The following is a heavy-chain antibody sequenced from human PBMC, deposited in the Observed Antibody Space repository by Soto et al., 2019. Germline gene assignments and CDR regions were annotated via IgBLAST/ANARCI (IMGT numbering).Heavy chain of an antibody. CDR3: ARHPSDFWFDP. CDR1: GGSISSSSCH. D-gene: IGHD2-21*02. J-gene: IGHJ5*02. Sequence: SETLSLTCTVSGGSISSSSCHWGWIRQPPGKGLEWIGSIYYSGSTYYNPSLKSRVTVSVDTSKNQFSLKLSSVTAADTAVYYCARHPSDFWFDPWGQGTLVTVSS. V-gene: IGHV4-39*01. CDR2: IYYSGST.